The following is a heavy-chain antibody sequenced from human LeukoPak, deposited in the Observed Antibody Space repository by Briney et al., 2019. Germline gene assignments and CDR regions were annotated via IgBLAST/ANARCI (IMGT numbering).Heavy chain of an antibody. V-gene: IGHV3-23*01. CDR3: AKHAGDYYFDY. CDR1: GFTFSNYA. Sequence: PGGSLRLSCAASGFTFSNYAMTWVRQAPGKGWEWVSSISGSGTYYAESVKGRFTISRDNSKNTLYLQMNSLRAEDTALYYCAKHAGDYYFDYCGQGTLVTVSS. J-gene: IGHJ4*02. CDR2: ISGSGT.